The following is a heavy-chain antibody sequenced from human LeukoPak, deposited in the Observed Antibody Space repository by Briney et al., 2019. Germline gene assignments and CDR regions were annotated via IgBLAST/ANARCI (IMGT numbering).Heavy chain of an antibody. CDR2: VMPIFATA. D-gene: IGHD3-9*01. CDR3: ARDGSFDWLLLGYYYYYMDV. V-gene: IGHV1-69*06. Sequence: SVKVSCKASGGTFSSYDISWVRQAPGQGLEWMGGVMPIFATANYAQKFQGRVTITADKSTSTAYMELSSLRAEDTAVYYCARDGSFDWLLLGYYYYYMDVWGKGTTVTVSS. CDR1: GGTFSSYD. J-gene: IGHJ6*03.